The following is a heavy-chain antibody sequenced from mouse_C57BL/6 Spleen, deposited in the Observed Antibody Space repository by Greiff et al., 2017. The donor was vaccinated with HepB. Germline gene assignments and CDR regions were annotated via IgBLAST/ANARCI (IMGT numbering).Heavy chain of an antibody. V-gene: IGHV1-81*01. D-gene: IGHD3-3*01. CDR3: ARGGLFAY. J-gene: IGHJ3*01. Sequence: QVQLKESGAELARPGASVKLSCKASGYTFTSYGISWVKQRTGQGLEWIGEIYPRSGNTYYNEKFKGKATLTADKSSSTAYMELLSLTSEDSAVYFCARGGLFAYWGQGTLVTVSA. CDR2: IYPRSGNT. CDR1: GYTFTSYG.